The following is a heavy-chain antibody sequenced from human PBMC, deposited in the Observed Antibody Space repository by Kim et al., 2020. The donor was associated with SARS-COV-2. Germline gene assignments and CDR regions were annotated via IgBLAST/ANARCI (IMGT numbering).Heavy chain of an antibody. D-gene: IGHD4-4*01. CDR3: ASEISSTVRADS. J-gene: IGHJ4*02. Sequence: SETLSLTCAVYGGSFSGYYWSWIRQPPGKGLEWMGEINHSGSTNYNPSLKSRVTISVDTSKNQFSLKMSSVTAADTALYVCASEISSTVRADSWGQGVLVTVSS. CDR2: INHSGST. V-gene: IGHV4-34*01. CDR1: GGSFSGYY.